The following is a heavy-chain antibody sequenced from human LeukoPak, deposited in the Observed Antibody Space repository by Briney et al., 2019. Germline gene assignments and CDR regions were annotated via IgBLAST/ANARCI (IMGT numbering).Heavy chain of an antibody. CDR3: ARTYGSGSQRGYFQH. Sequence: PSETLSLTCSVSGDSINSGVSYWAWIRQPPGKGLEWIGEINHSGSTNYNPSLKSRVTISVDTSKNQFSLKLSSVTAADTAVYYCARTYGSGSQRGYFQHWGQGTLVTVSS. CDR1: GDSINSGVSY. D-gene: IGHD3-10*01. CDR2: INHSGST. J-gene: IGHJ1*01. V-gene: IGHV4-39*07.